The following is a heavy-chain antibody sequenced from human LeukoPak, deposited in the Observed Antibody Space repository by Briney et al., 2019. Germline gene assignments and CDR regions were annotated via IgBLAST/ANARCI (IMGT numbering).Heavy chain of an antibody. V-gene: IGHV3-23*01. Sequence: GGSLRLSCAASGFTFSSYGMSWVRQAPGKGLEWVSAISGSGGSTYYADSVKGRFTISRDNSKNTLYLQMNSLRAEDTAVYYCAFSPRRFLSYYDSSGYFLYWGQGTLVTVSS. D-gene: IGHD3-22*01. CDR3: AFSPRRFLSYYDSSGYFLY. CDR1: GFTFSSYG. J-gene: IGHJ4*02. CDR2: ISGSGGST.